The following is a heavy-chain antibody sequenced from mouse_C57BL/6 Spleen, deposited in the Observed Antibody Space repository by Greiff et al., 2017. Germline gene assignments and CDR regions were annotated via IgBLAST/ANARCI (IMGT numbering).Heavy chain of an antibody. CDR3: ARGDDYGGVDY. D-gene: IGHD1-1*01. Sequence: QVQLQQSGPELVKPGASVKISCKASGYAFSSSWMNWVKQRPGKGLEWIGRIYPGDGDTNYNGKFKGKATLTADKSSSTAYMQLSSLTSEDSAVYFCARGDDYGGVDYWGQGTTLTVSS. V-gene: IGHV1-82*01. CDR2: IYPGDGDT. CDR1: GYAFSSSW. J-gene: IGHJ2*01.